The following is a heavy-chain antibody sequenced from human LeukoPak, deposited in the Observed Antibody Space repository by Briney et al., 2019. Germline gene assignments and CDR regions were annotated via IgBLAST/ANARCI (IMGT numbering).Heavy chain of an antibody. Sequence: GGSLRLSCAASGFTFSSYAMSWVRQAPGKGLEWVSAISGSGGSTYYADSVKGRFTIPRDNSKNTLYLQMNSLRAEDTAVYYCAKVSRLSGSYCGFDYWGQGTLVTVSS. V-gene: IGHV3-23*01. CDR1: GFTFSSYA. CDR2: ISGSGGST. CDR3: AKVSRLSGSYCGFDY. D-gene: IGHD1-26*01. J-gene: IGHJ4*02.